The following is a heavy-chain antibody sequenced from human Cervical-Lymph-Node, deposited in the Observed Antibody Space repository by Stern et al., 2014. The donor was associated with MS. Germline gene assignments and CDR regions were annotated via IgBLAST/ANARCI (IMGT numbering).Heavy chain of an antibody. Sequence: QVQLVQSGAEVKKPGSSVKVSCKASGGTFTTHPITWWRQAPGQGLEWMGGIIPFLNTANSAQKFQGRITITADKSTGTTYMEISSLRSDDTAVYYCASSLVASGHWGQGTLVIVS. D-gene: IGHD2-8*02. V-gene: IGHV1-69*06. J-gene: IGHJ4*02. CDR1: GGTFTTHP. CDR2: IIPFLNTA. CDR3: ASSLVASGH.